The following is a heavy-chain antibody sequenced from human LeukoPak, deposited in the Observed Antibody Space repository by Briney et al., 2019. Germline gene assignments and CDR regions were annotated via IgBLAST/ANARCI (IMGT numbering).Heavy chain of an antibody. CDR3: ARVRVGYCSSTSCYYYYGMDV. CDR1: GYTFTGYY. V-gene: IGHV1-2*02. J-gene: IGHJ6*02. Sequence: AASVKVSCKASGYTFTGYYMHWVRQAPGQGLEWMGWINPNSGGTNYAQKFQGRVTMTRDTSISTAYMELSRLRSDDTAVYYCARVRVGYCSSTSCYYYYGMDVWGQGTTVTVSS. CDR2: INPNSGGT. D-gene: IGHD2-2*01.